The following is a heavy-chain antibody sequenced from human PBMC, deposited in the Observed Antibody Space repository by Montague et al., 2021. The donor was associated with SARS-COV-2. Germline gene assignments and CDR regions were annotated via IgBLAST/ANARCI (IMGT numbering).Heavy chain of an antibody. Sequence: SETLSLTCAVHGGSFSTYSWNLIRQPPGKGLESIGEIHHGGSTNYNPSLKSRVTISDDTSKNQFSLKLTSVAAADTAVYYCARLGDGVVPSPILGVGPYYSYYHMGVSGNGTTVSASS. D-gene: IGHD3-10*01. V-gene: IGHV4-34*01. J-gene: IGHJ6*03. CDR1: GGSFSTYS. CDR2: IHHGGST. CDR3: ARLGDGVVPSPILGVGPYYSYYHMGV.